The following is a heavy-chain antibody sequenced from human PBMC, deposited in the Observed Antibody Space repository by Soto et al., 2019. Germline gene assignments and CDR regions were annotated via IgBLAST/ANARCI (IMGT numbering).Heavy chain of an antibody. CDR2: IIPIFGTA. CDR1: GGTFSSYA. D-gene: IGHD5-18*01. Sequence: ASVKVSCKASGGTFSSYAISWVRQAPGQGLEWMGGIIPIFGTANYAQKFQGRVTITADESTSTAYMELSSLRSEDTAVYYCARVLVDTAMVSYFDYWGQGTLVTVSS. V-gene: IGHV1-69*13. J-gene: IGHJ4*02. CDR3: ARVLVDTAMVSYFDY.